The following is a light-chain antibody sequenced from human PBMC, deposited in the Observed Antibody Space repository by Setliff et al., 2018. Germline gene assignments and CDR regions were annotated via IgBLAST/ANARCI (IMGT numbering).Light chain of an antibody. CDR2: DVT. V-gene: IGLV2-11*01. CDR1: SSDVGAYNY. J-gene: IGLJ1*01. CDR3: CSFAGTYYV. Sequence: QSVLAQPRSVSGSPGQSVTISCTGTSSDVGAYNYVSRYQHHPGKVPKLMVYDVTKRPSGVPDRFSGSKSGNTASLTISGLQAEDEADYYCCSFAGTYYVFGSGTKVTVL.